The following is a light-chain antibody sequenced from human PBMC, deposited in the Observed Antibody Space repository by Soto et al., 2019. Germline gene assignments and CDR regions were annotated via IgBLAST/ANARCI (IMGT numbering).Light chain of an antibody. J-gene: IGKJ1*01. V-gene: IGKV3-15*01. CDR1: QSISGS. Sequence: IVLTQCPVAMSVSSWGRPNHSYRASQSISGSLAWYQQKPGQAPRLLIHGASTRATGFPARFSGSGSGTDFTLTISSLESEDFAVYYCQQYNNWPWTFVQGTKVDI. CDR2: GAS. CDR3: QQYNNWPWT.